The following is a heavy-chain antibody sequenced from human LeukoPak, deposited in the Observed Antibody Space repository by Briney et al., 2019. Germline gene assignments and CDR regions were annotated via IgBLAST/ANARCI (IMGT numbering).Heavy chain of an antibody. J-gene: IGHJ4*02. CDR2: IKQDGSEK. CDR3: ARDPRRTLAAAGYDY. Sequence: GGSLRLSCAASGFTFSSYWMSWVRQAPGKGLEWVANIKQDGSEKYYVDSVKGRFTISRDNAKNSLYLQMNSLRAEDTAVYYCARDPRRTLAAAGYDYWGQGTLVTVSS. D-gene: IGHD6-13*01. CDR1: GFTFSSYW. V-gene: IGHV3-7*01.